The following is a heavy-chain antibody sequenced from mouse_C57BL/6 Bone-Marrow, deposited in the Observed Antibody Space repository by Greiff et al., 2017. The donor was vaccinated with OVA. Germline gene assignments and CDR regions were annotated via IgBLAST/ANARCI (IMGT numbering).Heavy chain of an antibody. D-gene: IGHD1-1*01. CDR2: ISDGGSYT. Sequence: EVMLVESGGGLVKPGGSLKLSCAASGFTFSSYAMSWVRQTPDKRLEWVATISDGGSYTYYPDNVKGRFTISRDNAKNNLYLQRSRLKSEDTAMYYCARDRGGSSNWYFGVWGTGTTVTVAS. J-gene: IGHJ1*03. CDR3: ARDRGGSSNWYFGV. CDR1: GFTFSSYA. V-gene: IGHV5-4*01.